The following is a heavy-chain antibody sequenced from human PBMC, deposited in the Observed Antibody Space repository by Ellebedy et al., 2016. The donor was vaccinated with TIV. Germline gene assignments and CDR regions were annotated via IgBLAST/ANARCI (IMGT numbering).Heavy chain of an antibody. D-gene: IGHD6-19*01. CDR3: ARARRSGWLHTPDY. V-gene: IGHV1-46*04. CDR2: INPSVGST. CDR1: GYTFTSYF. J-gene: IGHJ4*02. Sequence: AASVKVSCKASGYTFTSYFMHWVRQAPGQGLEWMGIINPSVGSTTYAQKLQGRVTMTRDTSTSTVYMELSSLRSEDTAVYYWARARRSGWLHTPDYWGQGTLVTVSS.